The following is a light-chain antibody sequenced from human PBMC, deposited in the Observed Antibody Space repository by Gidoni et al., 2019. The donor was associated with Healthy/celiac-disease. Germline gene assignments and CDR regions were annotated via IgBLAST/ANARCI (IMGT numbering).Light chain of an antibody. CDR3: QQYYSTPPT. CDR1: QSVLYSSNNKNY. J-gene: IGKJ1*01. V-gene: IGKV4-1*01. Sequence: DIVMTQSPDSLAVSLGERATINSKSRQSVLYSSNNKNYLAWYQQKPGQPPKLLIYWASTRESGVPDRFSGSGSGTDFTLTISSLQAEDVAVYYCQQYYSTPPTFGQXTKVEIK. CDR2: WAS.